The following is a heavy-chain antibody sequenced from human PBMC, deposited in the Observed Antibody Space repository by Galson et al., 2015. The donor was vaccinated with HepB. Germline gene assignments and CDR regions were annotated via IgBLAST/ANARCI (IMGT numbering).Heavy chain of an antibody. J-gene: IGHJ4*02. CDR3: ARDRGQQSPVSY. V-gene: IGHV3-21*01. D-gene: IGHD6-13*01. Sequence: SLRLSCAASGFTFSSYSMNWVRQAPGKGLEWVSSISSSSSYIYYADSVKGRFTISRDNAKNSLYLQMNSLRAEDTAVYYCARDRGQQSPVSYWGQGTLVTVSS. CDR1: GFTFSSYS. CDR2: ISSSSSYI.